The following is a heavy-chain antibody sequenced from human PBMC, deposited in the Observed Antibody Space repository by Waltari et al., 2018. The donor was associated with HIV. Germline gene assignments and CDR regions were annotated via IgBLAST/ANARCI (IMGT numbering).Heavy chain of an antibody. CDR1: GGTFSSYA. CDR2: IIPIFGKA. D-gene: IGHD6-19*01. CDR3: ARDQGIAVAGAFDY. V-gene: IGHV1-69*01. Sequence: QVQLVQSGAEVKKPGSSVKVSCTASGGTFSSYAISWVRQDPGQGLEWMGGIIPIFGKANNAQKFQGRVTITADESTSTAYMELSSLRSEDTAVYYCARDQGIAVAGAFDYWGQGTLVTVSS. J-gene: IGHJ4*02.